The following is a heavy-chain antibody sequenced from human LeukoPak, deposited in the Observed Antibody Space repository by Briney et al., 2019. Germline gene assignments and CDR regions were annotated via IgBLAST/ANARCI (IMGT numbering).Heavy chain of an antibody. CDR2: IKQDGSEK. CDR3: ARGGFYTDPDAFDV. Sequence: PGGSLRLSCEASGFTFTNAWMSWVRQAPGKGLEWVANIKQDGSEKYYVDSVKGRFTISRDNTKNSLSLQMNSLRVEDTAVYYCARGGFYTDPDAFDVWGQGTMVTVSS. J-gene: IGHJ3*01. V-gene: IGHV3-7*04. D-gene: IGHD2/OR15-2a*01. CDR1: GFTFTNAW.